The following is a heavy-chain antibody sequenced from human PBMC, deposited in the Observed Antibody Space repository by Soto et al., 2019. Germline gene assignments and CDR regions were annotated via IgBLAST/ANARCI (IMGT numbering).Heavy chain of an antibody. V-gene: IGHV3-30*18. J-gene: IGHJ5*02. Sequence: GGSLRLSCAASGFTFSSYGMHWVRQAPGKGLEWVAVISYDGSNKYYADSVKGRFTISRDNSKNTLYLQMNSLRAEDTAVYYCAKDTEARGKWDWFDPWGQGTLVTVSS. CDR1: GFTFSSYG. D-gene: IGHD1-26*01. CDR2: ISYDGSNK. CDR3: AKDTEARGKWDWFDP.